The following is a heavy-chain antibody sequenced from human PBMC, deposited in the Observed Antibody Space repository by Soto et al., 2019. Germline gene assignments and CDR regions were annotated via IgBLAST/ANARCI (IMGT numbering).Heavy chain of an antibody. CDR1: GFTFSSYE. J-gene: IGHJ3*02. V-gene: IGHV3-48*03. CDR2: ISSSGSTI. CDR3: ARLDIWVGATTPAFDI. D-gene: IGHD1-26*01. Sequence: GSLRLSCAASGFTFSSYEMNWVRQAPGKGLEWVSYISSSGSTIYYADSVKGRFTISRDNAKNSLYLQMNSLRAEDTAVYYCARLDIWVGATTPAFDIWGQGTMVTVSS.